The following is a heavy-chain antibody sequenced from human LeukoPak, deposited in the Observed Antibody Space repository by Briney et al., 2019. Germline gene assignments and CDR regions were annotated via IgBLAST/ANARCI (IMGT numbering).Heavy chain of an antibody. CDR3: ARTGSGFAP. J-gene: IGHJ5*02. D-gene: IGHD3-10*01. CDR2: IYYSGST. V-gene: IGHV4-39*01. Sequence: PSETLSLTCTVSGGSISSSSYYWGWIRQPPGKGLEWIGSIYYSGSTYYNPSLKSRVTISVDTSKNQFSLKLTSVTAADTAVYYCARTGSGFAPWGQGTLVTVSS. CDR1: GGSISSSSYY.